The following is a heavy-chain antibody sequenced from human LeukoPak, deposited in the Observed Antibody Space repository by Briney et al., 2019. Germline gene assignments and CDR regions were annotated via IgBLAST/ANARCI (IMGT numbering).Heavy chain of an antibody. CDR2: ISGSGGST. J-gene: IGHJ4*02. CDR3: AKMPGYSSGSVDY. CDR1: GFTFSSYA. V-gene: IGHV3-23*01. Sequence: GGSLRLSCAASGFTFSSYAMIWVRQAPGEGLEWVSAISGSGGSTYYADSVKGRFTIARDNSKNTLYLQMNSLRAEDTAVYYCAKMPGYSSGSVDYWGQGTLVTVSS. D-gene: IGHD6-19*01.